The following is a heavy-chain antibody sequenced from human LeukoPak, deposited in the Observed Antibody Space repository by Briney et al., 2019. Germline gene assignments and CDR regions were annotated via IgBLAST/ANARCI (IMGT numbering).Heavy chain of an antibody. J-gene: IGHJ6*03. CDR2: ISGSGGST. D-gene: IGHD3-10*01. CDR1: GFIFSSYG. Sequence: GGTLRLSCAASGFIFSSYGMSWVRQAPGKGLEWVSAISGSGGSTYYADSVKGRFTISRDNSKNTLYVQMNSLRAEDTAVCYCAKGGAVSSKSITMVRGTRRFNYYMDVWGKGTTVTISS. CDR3: AKGGAVSSKSITMVRGTRRFNYYMDV. V-gene: IGHV3-23*01.